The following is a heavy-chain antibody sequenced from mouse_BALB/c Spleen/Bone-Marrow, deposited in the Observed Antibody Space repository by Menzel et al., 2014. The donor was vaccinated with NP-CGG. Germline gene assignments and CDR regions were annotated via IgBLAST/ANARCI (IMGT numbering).Heavy chain of an antibody. D-gene: IGHD2-4*01. CDR1: GFTFSSYA. V-gene: IGHV5-9-4*01. J-gene: IGHJ4*01. CDR2: ISSGGSYT. CDR3: ARAVIYYDYGGGPMDY. Sequence: EVKLVESGGGLVKPGGSLKLSCAASGFTFSSYAMSWVRRSPEKRLEWVAEISSGGSYTYYPDTVTGRFTISRDNAKNTLYLEMSSLRSEDTAMYYCARAVIYYDYGGGPMDYWGQGTSVTVSS.